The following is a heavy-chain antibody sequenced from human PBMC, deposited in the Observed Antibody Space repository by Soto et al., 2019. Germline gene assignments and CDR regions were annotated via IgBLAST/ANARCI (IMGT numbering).Heavy chain of an antibody. CDR2: FDPEDGET. D-gene: IGHD3-9*01. J-gene: IGHJ4*02. Sequence: ASVKVSCKVSGYTLTELSMHWVRQAPGKGLEWMGGFDPEDGETIYAQKFQGRVTMTEDTSTDTAYMELSSLRSEDTAVYYCANWGPYDILTGYCFDYWGQGTLVTVSS. CDR3: ANWGPYDILTGYCFDY. V-gene: IGHV1-24*01. CDR1: GYTLTELS.